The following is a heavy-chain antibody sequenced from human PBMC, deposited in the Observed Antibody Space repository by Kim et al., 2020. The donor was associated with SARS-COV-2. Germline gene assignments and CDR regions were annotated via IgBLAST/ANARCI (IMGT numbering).Heavy chain of an antibody. CDR1: GFTFSSYA. D-gene: IGHD4-17*01. Sequence: GGSLRLSCAASGFTFSSYAMSWVRQAPGKGLEWVSVIYSGGSSTYYADSVKGRFTISRDNSKNTLYLQMNSLRAEDTAVYYCAKYDYGGNSVTCDYWGQGTVDTVSS. J-gene: IGHJ4*02. V-gene: IGHV3-23*03. CDR2: IYSGGSST. CDR3: AKYDYGGNSVTCDY.